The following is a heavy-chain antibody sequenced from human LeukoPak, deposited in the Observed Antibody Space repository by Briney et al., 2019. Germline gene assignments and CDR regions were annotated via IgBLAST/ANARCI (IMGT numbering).Heavy chain of an antibody. D-gene: IGHD3-16*01. CDR1: GGTFSSYA. CDR2: IIPIFGTA. V-gene: IGHV1-69*05. Sequence: SVKVSCKASGGTFSSYAISWVRQAPGQGLEWMGGIIPIFGTANYAQKFQGRVTITTDESTSTAYMELSSLRSEDTAVYYCATIRGGWRAFDIWGQGTMVTVSS. J-gene: IGHJ3*02. CDR3: ATIRGGWRAFDI.